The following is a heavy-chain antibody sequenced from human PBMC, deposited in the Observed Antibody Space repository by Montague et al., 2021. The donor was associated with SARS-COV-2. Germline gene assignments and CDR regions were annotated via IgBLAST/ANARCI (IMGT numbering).Heavy chain of an antibody. J-gene: IGHJ4*02. CDR2: IDNSGGRT. V-gene: IGHV3-23*01. Sequence: SLRLSCAASGFTFTSYAMGWVRQAPGKGLEWVLGIDNSGGRTYYADFVKGRFTISRDNSKNTLCLQMNSLRAEDTAIYYCARYRTDWFQLDFWGQGTLVTVSS. D-gene: IGHD3-9*01. CDR1: GFTFTSYA. CDR3: ARYRTDWFQLDF.